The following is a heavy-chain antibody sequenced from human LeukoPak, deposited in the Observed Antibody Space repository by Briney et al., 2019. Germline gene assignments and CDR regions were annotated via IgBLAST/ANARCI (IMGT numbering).Heavy chain of an antibody. Sequence: GGSLRLSCAASGFTFSSYSMNWVRQAPGKGLEWVSSISSSSSYIYYADSVKGRFTISRDNAKNSLYLQMNSLRAEDTAVYYCARVTRIPRYFDLWGRGTLVTVSS. CDR1: GFTFSSYS. J-gene: IGHJ2*01. CDR3: ARVTRIPRYFDL. CDR2: ISSSSSYI. V-gene: IGHV3-21*01. D-gene: IGHD2-2*01.